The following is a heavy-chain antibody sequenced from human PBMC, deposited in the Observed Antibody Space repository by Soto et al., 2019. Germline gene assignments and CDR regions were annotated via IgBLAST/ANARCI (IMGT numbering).Heavy chain of an antibody. CDR3: AKDTKGYLLLNYYYYMDV. Sequence: GGSLRLSCAASGFTFSSYAMSWVRQAPGKGLEWVSAISGSGGSTYYADSVKGRFTISRDNSKNTLYLQMNSLRAEDTAVYYCAKDTKGYLLLNYYYYMDVWGKGTTVTVSS. D-gene: IGHD2-8*01. V-gene: IGHV3-23*01. CDR1: GFTFSSYA. CDR2: ISGSGGST. J-gene: IGHJ6*03.